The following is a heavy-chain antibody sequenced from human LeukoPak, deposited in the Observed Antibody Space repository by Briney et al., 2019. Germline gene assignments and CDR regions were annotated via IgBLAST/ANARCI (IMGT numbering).Heavy chain of an antibody. CDR2: IYYSGSS. CDR1: GGSISSHY. D-gene: IGHD6-6*01. J-gene: IGHJ3*02. V-gene: IGHV4-59*08. CDR3: ASRAVPLAFDI. Sequence: SETLSLTCTVSGGSISSHYWSWIRQPPGKGLEWIGYIYYSGSSNYNPSLKSRVTISVDTSKNQFSLKLSSVTAADTAVYYCASRAVPLAFDIWGQGTMVTVSS.